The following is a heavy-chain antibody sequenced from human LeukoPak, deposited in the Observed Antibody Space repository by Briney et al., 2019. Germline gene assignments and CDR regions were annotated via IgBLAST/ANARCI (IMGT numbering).Heavy chain of an antibody. CDR3: ARGGSGYTITYYYYYYMDV. Sequence: SETLSLTCAVYGGSFSGYYWSWIRQPPGKGLEWIGEINHSGSTNYNPSLKSRVTISVDTSKNQFSLKLSSVTAADTAVHYCARGGSGYTITYYYYYYMDVWGKGTTVTVSS. V-gene: IGHV4-34*01. J-gene: IGHJ6*03. CDR2: INHSGST. D-gene: IGHD5-12*01. CDR1: GGSFSGYY.